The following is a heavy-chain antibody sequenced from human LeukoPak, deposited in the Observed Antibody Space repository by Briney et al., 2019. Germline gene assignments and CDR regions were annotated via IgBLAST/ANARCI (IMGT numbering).Heavy chain of an antibody. Sequence: PGGSLRLSCAASGFTFSSYSMNWVRQAPGKGLEWISYISSDSSTIYFADSVKGRFTISRDNAKNSLCLQMNSLRAEDTAVYFCARDKTYSDFWLWGQGTLVTVSS. CDR3: ARDKTYSDFWL. J-gene: IGHJ4*02. CDR1: GFTFSSYS. D-gene: IGHD3-3*01. V-gene: IGHV3-48*01. CDR2: ISSDSSTI.